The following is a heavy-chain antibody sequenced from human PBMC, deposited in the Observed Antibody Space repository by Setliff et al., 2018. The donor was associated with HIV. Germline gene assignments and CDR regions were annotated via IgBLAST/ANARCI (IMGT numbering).Heavy chain of an antibody. CDR3: TTDWGGGCGAPLDP. J-gene: IGHJ5*02. CDR1: GFTFTDAW. Sequence: GGSLRLSCTASGFTFTDAWLTWVRQAPGKGLEWVGRIKRRKDGGTTDYAAPVKGRFTISRDDSKDTLYRQMNNRKTGDTAMYYCTTDWGGGCGAPLDPWGQGTLVTVSS. V-gene: IGHV3-15*01. D-gene: IGHD2-21*01. CDR2: IKRRKDGGTT.